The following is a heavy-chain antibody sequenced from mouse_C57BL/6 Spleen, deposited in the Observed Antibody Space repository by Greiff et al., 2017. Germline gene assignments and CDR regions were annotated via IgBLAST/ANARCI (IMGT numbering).Heavy chain of an antibody. J-gene: IGHJ4*01. Sequence: QVQLQQSGAELVRPGTSVKVSCKASGYAFTNYLIEWVKQRPGQGLEWIGVINPGSGGTNYNEKFKGKATLTADKSSSTAYLQLSSLTSEDSAVYFCARNPLYYDYDDAMDYWGQGTSVTVSS. CDR3: ARNPLYYDYDDAMDY. V-gene: IGHV1-54*01. CDR1: GYAFTNYL. D-gene: IGHD2-4*01. CDR2: INPGSGGT.